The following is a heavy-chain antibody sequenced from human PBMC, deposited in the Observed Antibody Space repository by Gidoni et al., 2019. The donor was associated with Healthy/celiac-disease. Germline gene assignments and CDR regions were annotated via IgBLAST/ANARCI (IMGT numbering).Heavy chain of an antibody. V-gene: IGHV3-21*01. CDR3: ARDRGRGDYGDYSFDY. D-gene: IGHD4-17*01. Sequence: EVQLVESGGGLVQPGGSLRLSCAASGFTFRSYSMNWVRQAPGKGLEWVSSISSSSSYIYYADSVKGRFTISRDNAKNSLYLQMNSLRAEDTAVYYCARDRGRGDYGDYSFDYWGQGTLVTVSS. CDR1: GFTFRSYS. CDR2: ISSSSSYI. J-gene: IGHJ4*02.